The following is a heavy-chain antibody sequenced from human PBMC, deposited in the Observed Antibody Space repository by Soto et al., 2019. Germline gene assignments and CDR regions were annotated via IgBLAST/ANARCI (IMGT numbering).Heavy chain of an antibody. V-gene: IGHV5-51*01. CDR3: ARLGLTGTPYAFDI. D-gene: IGHD1-20*01. J-gene: IGHJ3*02. CDR1: GYSFTTYW. CDR2: IYPADSDT. Sequence: GASLKISCKGSGYSFTTYWVAWVRQMPGKGLEWMGFIYPADSDTRYSPSFQGRVTISADKSISTAYLQWSSLEASDTAMYYCARLGLTGTPYAFDIWGQGTMVTVSS.